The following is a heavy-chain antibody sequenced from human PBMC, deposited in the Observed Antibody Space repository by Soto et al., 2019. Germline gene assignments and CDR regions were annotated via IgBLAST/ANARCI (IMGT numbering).Heavy chain of an antibody. J-gene: IGHJ4*02. CDR3: ARDFEGYGSSPAIDY. CDR1: GVTFSSYG. D-gene: IGHD6-13*01. CDR2: IWYDESNK. Sequence: GGSLRLSCAASGVTFSSYGMHWVRQAPGKGLEWVAVIWYDESNKYYADSVKGRFTISRDNSKNTLYLQMNSLRAEDTAVYYCARDFEGYGSSPAIDYWGQGTLVTVSS. V-gene: IGHV3-33*01.